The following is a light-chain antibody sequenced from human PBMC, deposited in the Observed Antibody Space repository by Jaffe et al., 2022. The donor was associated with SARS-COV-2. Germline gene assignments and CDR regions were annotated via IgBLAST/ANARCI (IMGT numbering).Light chain of an antibody. J-gene: IGLJ3*02. V-gene: IGLV1-44*01. CDR3: AVWDDSLNGPV. CDR1: SSNIGINT. CDR2: SDN. Sequence: QSVLPQPPSASGTPGQRVSISCSGGSSNIGINTVNWYRQLPGTAPKLLIHSDNQRPSGVPDRFSGSKSGTSASLTIGGLQSEDEADYYCAVWDDSLNGPVFGGGTKLTVL.